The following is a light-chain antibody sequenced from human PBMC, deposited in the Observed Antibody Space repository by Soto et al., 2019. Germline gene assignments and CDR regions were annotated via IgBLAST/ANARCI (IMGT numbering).Light chain of an antibody. CDR3: QQYKSYYT. J-gene: IGKJ2*01. Sequence: DIRMTQSPSTLSASVGDRVNITCRASQSISTSLAWYQQKAGNAPKLLMSDASSLESRVPLRFSGSGSGTEFTLTISSLQPDDFATYYCQQYKSYYTFGQGTKLEIK. CDR2: DAS. V-gene: IGKV1-5*01. CDR1: QSISTS.